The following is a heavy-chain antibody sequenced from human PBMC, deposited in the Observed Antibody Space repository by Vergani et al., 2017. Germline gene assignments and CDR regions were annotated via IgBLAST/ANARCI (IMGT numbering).Heavy chain of an antibody. D-gene: IGHD3-10*01. CDR1: GFTFSSYG. CDR2: IRYDGSNK. Sequence: QVQLVESGGGVVQPGGSLRLSCAASGFTFSSYGMHWVRQAPGKGLEWVAFIRYDGSNKYYADSVKGRFTISIDNSKNTLYLQMNSLRAEDTAVYYCAKGEDYYGSGSPVWGQGTLVTVSS. CDR3: AKGEDYYGSGSPV. V-gene: IGHV3-30*02. J-gene: IGHJ4*02.